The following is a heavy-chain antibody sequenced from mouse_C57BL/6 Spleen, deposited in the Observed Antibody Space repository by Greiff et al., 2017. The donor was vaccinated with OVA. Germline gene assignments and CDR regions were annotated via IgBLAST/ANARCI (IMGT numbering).Heavy chain of an antibody. J-gene: IGHJ2*01. CDR2: ISNGGGST. Sequence: EVKLEESGGGLVQPGGSLKLSCAASGFTFSDYYMYWVRQTPEKRLEWVAYISNGGGSTYYPDTVKGRFTISRDNAKNTLYLQMSRLKSEDTAMYYCASLNYYGSLDYWGQGTTLTVSS. D-gene: IGHD1-1*01. V-gene: IGHV5-12*01. CDR1: GFTFSDYY. CDR3: ASLNYYGSLDY.